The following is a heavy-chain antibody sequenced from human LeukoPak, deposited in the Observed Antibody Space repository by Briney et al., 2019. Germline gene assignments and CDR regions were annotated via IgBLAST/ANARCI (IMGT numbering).Heavy chain of an antibody. J-gene: IGHJ5*02. Sequence: ASVKVSCKASGGTFSSYAINWVRQAPGQGLEWVGTIVPIFGAANYAQKFQGRVTITADKSTSTAYMELSSLRSEDTAVYYCARGHEDYYDSSGYLWWFDPWGQGTLVTVSS. CDR3: ARGHEDYYDSSGYLWWFDP. CDR1: GGTFSSYA. D-gene: IGHD3-22*01. V-gene: IGHV1-69*06. CDR2: IVPIFGAA.